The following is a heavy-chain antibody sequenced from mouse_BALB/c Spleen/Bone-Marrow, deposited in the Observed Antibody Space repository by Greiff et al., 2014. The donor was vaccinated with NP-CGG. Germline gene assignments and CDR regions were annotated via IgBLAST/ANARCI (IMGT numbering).Heavy chain of an antibody. J-gene: IGHJ3*01. Sequence: QVQLQQSGAELVRPGPSVKLSCKASGYTFTSYWINWVKQRPGQGLEWIGNIYPSDSYTNYNQEFKDKATLTVDKSSSTAYMQLSSPTSEDSAVYYCTTGTRFAYWGQGTLVTVSA. CDR3: TTGTRFAY. CDR1: GYTFTSYW. D-gene: IGHD4-1*01. CDR2: IYPSDSYT. V-gene: IGHV1-69*02.